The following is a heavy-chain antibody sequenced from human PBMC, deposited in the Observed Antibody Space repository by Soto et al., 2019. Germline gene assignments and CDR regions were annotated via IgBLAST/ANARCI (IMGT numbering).Heavy chain of an antibody. V-gene: IGHV1-18*01. CDR1: GYTFTSYG. J-gene: IGHJ6*02. D-gene: IGHD2-15*01. Sequence: ASVKVSCKASGYTFTSYGISWVRQAPGQGLEWMGWISAYNGNTNYAQKLQGRVTMTTDTSTSTAYMELRSLRSDDTAVYYCARDGGGSSFYYYYGMDVWGQGTTVTV. CDR2: ISAYNGNT. CDR3: ARDGGGSSFYYYYGMDV.